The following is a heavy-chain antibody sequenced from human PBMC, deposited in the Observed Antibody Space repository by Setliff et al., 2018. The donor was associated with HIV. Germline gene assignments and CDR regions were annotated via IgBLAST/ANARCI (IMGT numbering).Heavy chain of an antibody. Sequence: ASVKVSCKASGYTFINYAMNWVRQAPGQGLEWMGWINTHTGSPTYAQAFTGRFVFSVDTSVTTAYLQISSLKADDTAVYYCARALYGDYGGDINWFDPWGQGTLVTVS. D-gene: IGHD4-17*01. CDR1: GYTFINYA. J-gene: IGHJ5*02. V-gene: IGHV7-4-1*02. CDR3: ARALYGDYGGDINWFDP. CDR2: INTHTGSP.